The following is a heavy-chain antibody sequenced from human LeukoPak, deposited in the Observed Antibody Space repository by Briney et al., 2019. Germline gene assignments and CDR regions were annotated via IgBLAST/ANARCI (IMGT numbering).Heavy chain of an antibody. J-gene: IGHJ5*02. CDR1: GGTFSSYA. CDR2: INPSGGST. CDR3: AREIYCSGGSCNGVWFDP. V-gene: IGHV1-46*01. D-gene: IGHD2-15*01. Sequence: ASVKVSCKASGGTFSSYAISWVRQAPGQGLEWMGIINPSGGSTSYAQKFQGRVTMTRDTSTSTVYMELSSLRSEDTAVYYCAREIYCSGGSCNGVWFDPWGQGTLVTVSS.